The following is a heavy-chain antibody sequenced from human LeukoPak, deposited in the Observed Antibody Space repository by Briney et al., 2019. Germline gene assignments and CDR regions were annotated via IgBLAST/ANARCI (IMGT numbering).Heavy chain of an antibody. CDR3: ARAWDSSGYYRIDY. CDR2: INPNSGGT. Sequence: ASVKVSCKASGYTFTGYYMHWVRQATGQGLEWMGRINPNSGGTNYAQKFQGRVTMTRDTSISTAYMELSRLRSDDTAVYYCARAWDSSGYYRIDYWGQGTLVTVSS. J-gene: IGHJ4*02. CDR1: GYTFTGYY. D-gene: IGHD3-22*01. V-gene: IGHV1-2*06.